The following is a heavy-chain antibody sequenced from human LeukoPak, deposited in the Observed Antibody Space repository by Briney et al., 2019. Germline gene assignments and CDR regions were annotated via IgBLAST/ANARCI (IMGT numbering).Heavy chain of an antibody. CDR1: GYTLTNYD. V-gene: IGHV1-8*03. Sequence: ASVKVSCKASGYTLTNYDINWVRQATGQGLEWIGYMNPNSGNTVYAQKFQGRVTITTDTSITTAYMELSNLKSEDTAMYYCAREGLDYWGQGTLVTVSS. J-gene: IGHJ4*02. CDR3: AREGLDY. CDR2: MNPNSGNT.